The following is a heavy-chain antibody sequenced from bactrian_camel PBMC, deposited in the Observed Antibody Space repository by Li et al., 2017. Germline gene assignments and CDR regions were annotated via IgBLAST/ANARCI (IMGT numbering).Heavy chain of an antibody. CDR3: AAARTGRSLYRLQDKEYNY. J-gene: IGHJ4*01. CDR1: GFTVNTHC. Sequence: VQLVESGGDSVQAGGSVRLSCEVSGFTVNTHCMGWFRRLPGQEREGVAAIAGDGRTDYADSVKGRFTISRDGAKNIIALQMNSLKPEDTAIYYCAAARTGRSLYRLQDKEYNYWGQGTQVTVS. CDR2: IAGDGRT. D-gene: IGHD5*01. V-gene: IGHV3S53*01.